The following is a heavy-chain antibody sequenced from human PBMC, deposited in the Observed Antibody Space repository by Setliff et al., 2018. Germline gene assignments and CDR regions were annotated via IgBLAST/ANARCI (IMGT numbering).Heavy chain of an antibody. CDR3: TTRYHNPGDGYMAVFDF. Sequence: GGSLRLSCAASGFTFSTYAMNWLRQAPGKGLEWVANIKQDGSEEYYVDSVRGRFTISRDNAHNSLYLQMNNLRVEDTAVYYCTTRYHNPGDGYMAVFDFWGQGSLVTVSS. CDR1: GFTFSTYA. V-gene: IGHV3-7*03. J-gene: IGHJ4*02. D-gene: IGHD2-21*01. CDR2: IKQDGSEE.